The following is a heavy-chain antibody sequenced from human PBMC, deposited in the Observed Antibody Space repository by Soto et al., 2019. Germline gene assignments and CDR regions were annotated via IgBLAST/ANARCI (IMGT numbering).Heavy chain of an antibody. Sequence: PSETLSLTCAVSGDSISSDKWWSWVRQPPGKGLEWIGEIHHSGRTNYNPSLKSRVTILVEKSKNQVSLELSSMTAADTAVYYCARGGDWQFDYWGPGTLVTLSS. V-gene: IGHV4-4*02. D-gene: IGHD2-21*02. CDR1: GDSISSDKW. J-gene: IGHJ4*02. CDR3: ARGGDWQFDY. CDR2: IHHSGRT.